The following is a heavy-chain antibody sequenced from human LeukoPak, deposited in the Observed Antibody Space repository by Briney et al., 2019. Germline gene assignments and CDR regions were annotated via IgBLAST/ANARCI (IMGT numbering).Heavy chain of an antibody. CDR1: GGSISSGGYY. CDR3: ASGKGYGDYRLRDY. D-gene: IGHD4-17*01. CDR2: INHSGST. J-gene: IGHJ4*02. Sequence: SETLSLTRTVSGGSISSGGYYWSWIRQPPGKGLEWIGEINHSGSTNYNPSLKSRVTISVDTSKNQFSLKLSSVTAADTAVYYCASGKGYGDYRLRDYWGQGTLVTVSS. V-gene: IGHV4-39*07.